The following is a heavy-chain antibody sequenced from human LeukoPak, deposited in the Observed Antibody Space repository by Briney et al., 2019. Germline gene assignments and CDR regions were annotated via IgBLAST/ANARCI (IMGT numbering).Heavy chain of an antibody. V-gene: IGHV1-18*01. CDR2: IIAYNGNT. CDR1: GYTFTNYG. CDR3: ASLKNYYDSSGYLVTDAFDI. Sequence: ASVKVSCKASGYTFTNYGISWVRQAPGRGLKWMGWIIAYNGNTNYAQKIQGRVTITTDTSTSTAYRELRSLRSDDTAVYYCASLKNYYDSSGYLVTDAFDIWGQGTMVTVSS. D-gene: IGHD3-22*01. J-gene: IGHJ3*02.